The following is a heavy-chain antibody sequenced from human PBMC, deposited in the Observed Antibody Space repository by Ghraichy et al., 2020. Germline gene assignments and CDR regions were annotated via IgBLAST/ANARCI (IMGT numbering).Heavy chain of an antibody. D-gene: IGHD5-12*01. V-gene: IGHV3-11*06. J-gene: IGHJ5*02. CDR1: GFTFSDYY. CDR3: ARVLDIAGWDP. CDR2: ISTSSSYT. Sequence: SCAASGFTFSDYYMSWIRQAPGKGLEWVSYISTSSSYTNYADSVKGRFTISRDNAKNSLYLQMNRLRAEDTAVYYCARVLDIAGWDPWGQGTLVIVSS.